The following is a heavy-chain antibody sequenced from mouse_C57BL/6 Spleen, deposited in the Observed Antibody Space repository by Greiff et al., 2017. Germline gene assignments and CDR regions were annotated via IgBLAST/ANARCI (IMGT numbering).Heavy chain of an antibody. CDR1: GYSFTDYN. D-gene: IGHD2-5*01. Sequence: EVKLVESGPELVKPGASVKISCKASGYSFTDYNMNWVKQSNGKSLEWIGVINPNYGTTSYNQKFKGKATLTVDQSSSTAYMQLNSLTSEDSAVYYCARPAYYSNYGYFDYWGQGTTLTVSS. J-gene: IGHJ2*01. V-gene: IGHV1-39*01. CDR3: ARPAYYSNYGYFDY. CDR2: INPNYGTT.